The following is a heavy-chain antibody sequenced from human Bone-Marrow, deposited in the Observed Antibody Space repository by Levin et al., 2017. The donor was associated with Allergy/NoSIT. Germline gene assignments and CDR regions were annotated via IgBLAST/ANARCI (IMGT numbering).Heavy chain of an antibody. D-gene: IGHD3-22*01. Sequence: SETLSLTCTVSGGSISSYYWSWIRQPTGKGLEWIGRIYISGNTNYNTSLKSRIAMSLDTSRNQVSLILNSVTAADTAVYYCARDSGGNGYPDYWGQGTLVTVSS. CDR3: ARDSGGNGYPDY. V-gene: IGHV4-4*07. CDR1: GGSISSYY. J-gene: IGHJ4*02. CDR2: IYISGNT.